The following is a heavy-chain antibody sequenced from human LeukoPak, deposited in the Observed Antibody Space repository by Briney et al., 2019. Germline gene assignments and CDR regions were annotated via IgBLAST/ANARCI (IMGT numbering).Heavy chain of an antibody. V-gene: IGHV4-34*01. J-gene: IGHJ5*02. Sequence: SETLSLTCAVYGGSFSGYYWSWIRQPPGKGLGWIGEINHSGSTNYNPSLKSRVTISVDTSKNQFSLKLSSVTAADTAVYYCARRPMATMGGNWFDPWGHGTLVTVSS. CDR3: ARRPMATMGGNWFDP. CDR2: INHSGST. D-gene: IGHD5-24*01. CDR1: GGSFSGYY.